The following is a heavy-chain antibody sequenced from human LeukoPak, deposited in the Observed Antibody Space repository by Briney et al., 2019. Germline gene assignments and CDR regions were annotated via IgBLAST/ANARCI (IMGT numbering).Heavy chain of an antibody. V-gene: IGHV4-59*01. Sequence: SETLSLTCTVSGDSISGYYWTWIRQPPGKGLEWMGYIYDSGTTNYNPSLESRVTISVETSKNQFSLKLSSVTAADTAVYYCARGHDYYGSGRQSWFDPWGQGTLVTVSS. CDR3: ARGHDYYGSGRQSWFDP. J-gene: IGHJ5*02. CDR1: GDSISGYY. CDR2: IYDSGTT. D-gene: IGHD3-10*01.